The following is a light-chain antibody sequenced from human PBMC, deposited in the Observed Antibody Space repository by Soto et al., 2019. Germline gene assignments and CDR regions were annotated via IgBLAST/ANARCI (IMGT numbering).Light chain of an antibody. CDR2: NNN. J-gene: IGLJ2*01. CDR3: AAWDDSLNRVL. Sequence: QSVLTQPPSASGTPGQRVTISCSGSSSNIGSNPVHWYQQVPGTAPKLLIHNNNQRPSGVPARFSGSKSGTSASLAISGLQSEDEADYYCAAWDDSLNRVLFGGGTKLTVL. CDR1: SSNIGSNP. V-gene: IGLV1-44*01.